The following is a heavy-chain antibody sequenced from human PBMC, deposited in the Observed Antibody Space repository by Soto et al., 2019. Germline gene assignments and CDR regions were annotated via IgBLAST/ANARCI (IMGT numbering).Heavy chain of an antibody. Sequence: ASVKVSCKASGYTFTSYDINWVRQATGQGLEWMGWMNPNSGNTGYAQKFQGRVTMTRNTSISTAYMELSSLRSEDTAVYYCARRGASIAALHYYSYYYGSDVWGQGTTVTVSS. D-gene: IGHD6-6*01. V-gene: IGHV1-8*01. J-gene: IGHJ6*02. CDR1: GYTFTSYD. CDR2: MNPNSGNT. CDR3: ARRGASIAALHYYSYYYGSDV.